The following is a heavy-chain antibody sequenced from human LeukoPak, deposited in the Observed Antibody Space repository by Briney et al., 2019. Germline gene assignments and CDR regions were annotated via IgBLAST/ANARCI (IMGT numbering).Heavy chain of an antibody. J-gene: IGHJ5*02. CDR2: IYTSGST. CDR1: GGSISSYY. D-gene: IGHD2-21*02. Sequence: ETLSLTCTVSGGSISSYYWSWIRQPAGEGLEWIGRIYTSGSTNYNPSLKSRVTMSVDTSKNQFSLNLSSVTAADTAVYYCARSTNWGDHRWFERGGQRTLVTVSS. V-gene: IGHV4-4*07. CDR3: ARSTNWGDHRWFER.